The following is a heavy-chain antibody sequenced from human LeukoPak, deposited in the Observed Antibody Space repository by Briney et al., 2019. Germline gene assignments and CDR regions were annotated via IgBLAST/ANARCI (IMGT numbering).Heavy chain of an antibody. V-gene: IGHV3-15*01. CDR3: TTTFFYDILTGYPIPPGDY. D-gene: IGHD3-9*01. J-gene: IGHJ4*02. CDR1: GFTFSSYS. Sequence: GGSLRLSCAASGFTFSSYSMSWVRQAPGKGLEWVGRIKSKTDGGTTDYAAPVKGRFTISRDDSKNTLYLQMNSLKTEDTAVYYCTTTFFYDILTGYPIPPGDYWGQGTLVTVSS. CDR2: IKSKTDGGTT.